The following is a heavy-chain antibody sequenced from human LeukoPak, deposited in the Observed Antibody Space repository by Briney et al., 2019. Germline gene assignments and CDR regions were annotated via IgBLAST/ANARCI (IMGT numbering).Heavy chain of an antibody. CDR1: GYSLSRGYY. D-gene: IGHD3-22*01. CDR3: ARAGWIITSAIDY. J-gene: IGHJ4*02. Sequence: TSETLSLTCSVSGYSLSRGYYWAWIRQPPGRGLEWIGTVYHIGNTYYNPSLESRAPMSVDTSTNEFSLTLKSVTAADTAVYYCARAGWIITSAIDYWGQGALVTVSS. V-gene: IGHV4-38-2*02. CDR2: VYHIGNT.